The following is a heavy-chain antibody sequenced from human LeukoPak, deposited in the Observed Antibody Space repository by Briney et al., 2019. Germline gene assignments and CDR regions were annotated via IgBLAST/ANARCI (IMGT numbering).Heavy chain of an antibody. J-gene: IGHJ4*02. V-gene: IGHV3-11*01. D-gene: IGHD6-6*01. CDR1: GFTFSDYY. CDR3: AATSSIAADGFDY. CDR2: ISSSGSTI. Sequence: PGGSLRLSCAASGFTFSDYYMSWIRQAPGKGLEWVSYISSSGSTIYYADFVKGRFTISRDNAKNSLYLQMNSLRAEDTAVYYCAATSSIAADGFDYWGQGTLVTVSS.